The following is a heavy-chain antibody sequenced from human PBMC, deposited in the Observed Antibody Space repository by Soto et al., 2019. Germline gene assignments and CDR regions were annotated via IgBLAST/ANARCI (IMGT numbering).Heavy chain of an antibody. Sequence: QVQLQESGPGLVKSSETLSLTCIVSGGSISGYYWSWIRQPAGKGLEWIGRLYTMGSTNYNPSLQSRVTMSVDTSKNEFSLKVSSVTAADTAVYFCARVRDYGLGTNRHYYGMDVWGQGTTVTVSS. CDR2: LYTMGST. V-gene: IGHV4-4*07. CDR3: ARVRDYGLGTNRHYYGMDV. CDR1: GGSISGYY. J-gene: IGHJ6*02. D-gene: IGHD3-10*01.